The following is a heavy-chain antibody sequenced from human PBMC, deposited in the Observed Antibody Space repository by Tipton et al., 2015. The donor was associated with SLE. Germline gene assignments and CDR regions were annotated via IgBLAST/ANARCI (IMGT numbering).Heavy chain of an antibody. D-gene: IGHD6-19*01. CDR2: INSDGSDT. Sequence: SLRLSCVASGFTFNIYWMHWVRQAPGKGLEWVSRINSDGSDTTYADSVKGRFTMSRDNAKNTLYLQMNSLRAEDTAVYYCARDRQWLIGDYWGQGILVTVSS. J-gene: IGHJ4*02. V-gene: IGHV3-74*01. CDR3: ARDRQWLIGDY. CDR1: GFTFNIYW.